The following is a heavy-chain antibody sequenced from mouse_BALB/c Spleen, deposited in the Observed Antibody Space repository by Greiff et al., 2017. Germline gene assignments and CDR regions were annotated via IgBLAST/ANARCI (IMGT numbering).Heavy chain of an antibody. CDR3: AAYYGNYDGAMDY. V-gene: IGHV14-3*02. Sequence: VQLQQSGAELVKPGASVKLSCTASGFNIKDTYMHWVKQRPEQGLEWIGRIDPANGNTKYDPKFQGKATITADTSSNTAYLQLSSLTSEDTAVYYCAAYYGNYDGAMDYWGQGTSVTVSS. CDR2: IDPANGNT. J-gene: IGHJ4*01. D-gene: IGHD2-10*01. CDR1: GFNIKDTY.